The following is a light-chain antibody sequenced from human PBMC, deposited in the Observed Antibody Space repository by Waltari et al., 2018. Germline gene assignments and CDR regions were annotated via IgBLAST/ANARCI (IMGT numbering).Light chain of an antibody. V-gene: IGKV2-28*01. J-gene: IGKJ2*01. CDR2: LGS. Sequence: SHSLLYNGNDYLSWYVQKQGQFPQRLFSLGSSRASGVPDRFSGSVSGTDFTLRISRVEAEDVGLYCGMQGRQPVYTFGQGTRLEIK. CDR3: MQGRQPVYT. CDR1: HSLLYNGNDY.